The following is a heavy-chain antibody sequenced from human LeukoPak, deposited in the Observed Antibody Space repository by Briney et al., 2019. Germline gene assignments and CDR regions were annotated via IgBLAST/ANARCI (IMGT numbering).Heavy chain of an antibody. Sequence: RASETLSLTCDVYGGSFTDYYWSWIRQPPGKGLEWIGEINHSGSTNYNPSLKSRVTISVDTSKNQFSLKLSSVTAADTAVYYCASAPTGPISGGAFDIWGQGTMVTVSS. V-gene: IGHV4-34*01. CDR1: GGSFTDYY. D-gene: IGHD1-1*01. CDR3: ASAPTGPISGGAFDI. J-gene: IGHJ3*02. CDR2: INHSGST.